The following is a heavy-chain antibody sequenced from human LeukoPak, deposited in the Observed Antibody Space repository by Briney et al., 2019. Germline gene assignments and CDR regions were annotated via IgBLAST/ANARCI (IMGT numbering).Heavy chain of an antibody. V-gene: IGHV4-34*01. CDR3: ARLRGYSGYRKTYYYYYMDV. J-gene: IGHJ6*03. Sequence: SETLSLTCAVYGGSFSGYYWSWIRQPPGKGLEWIGEINHSGSTNYNPSLKSRVTISVDTSKNQFSLKLSSVTAADTAVYYCARLRGYSGYRKTYYYYYMDVRGKGTTVTISS. CDR1: GGSFSGYY. CDR2: INHSGST. D-gene: IGHD5-12*01.